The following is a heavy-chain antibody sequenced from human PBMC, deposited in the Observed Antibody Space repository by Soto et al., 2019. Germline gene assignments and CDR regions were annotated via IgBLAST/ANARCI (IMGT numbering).Heavy chain of an antibody. J-gene: IGHJ4*02. V-gene: IGHV3-30-3*01. D-gene: IGHD5-18*01. CDR3: ARNGGYSYGYPIGY. CDR1: GFTFSSYV. Sequence: QVQLVESGGGVVQPGRSLRLSCAASGFTFSSYVLHWVRQAPGKGLEWVAVISYDGSNKYYADSVKGQFTISRDNSKNTLYLQMNSLRAEDTAVYYCARNGGYSYGYPIGYWGQGTLVTVSS. CDR2: ISYDGSNK.